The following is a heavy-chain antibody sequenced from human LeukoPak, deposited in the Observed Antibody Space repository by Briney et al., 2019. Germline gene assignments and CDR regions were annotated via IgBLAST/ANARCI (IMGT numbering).Heavy chain of an antibody. V-gene: IGHV1-69*13. CDR3: ARSGAYYGSGSYPANYGMDV. Sequence: EASVKVSCKASGGTSSSYAISWVRQAPGQGLEWMGGIIPIFGTANYAQKFQGRVTITADESTSTAYMELSSLRSEDTAVYYCARSGAYYGSGSYPANYGMDVWGKGTTVTVSS. D-gene: IGHD3-10*01. CDR2: IIPIFGTA. J-gene: IGHJ6*04. CDR1: GGTSSSYA.